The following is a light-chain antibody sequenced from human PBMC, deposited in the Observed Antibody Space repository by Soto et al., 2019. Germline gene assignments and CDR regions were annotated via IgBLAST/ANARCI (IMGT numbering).Light chain of an antibody. CDR2: AVS. V-gene: IGLV2-14*01. J-gene: IGLJ2*01. Sequence: QSALTQPASVSGSPGQSNTISCTGNSSDVGGYNCVSWYQQHPGKAPKLMIYAVSNRPSGVSNRFSCSKSGNTASLTISGRRAEDEADYYCCSYTWSSTYLVFGGGTKLTVL. CDR1: SSDVGGYNC. CDR3: CSYTWSSTYLV.